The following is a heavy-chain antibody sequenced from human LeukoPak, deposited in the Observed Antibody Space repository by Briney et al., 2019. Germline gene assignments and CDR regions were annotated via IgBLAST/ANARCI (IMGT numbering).Heavy chain of an antibody. Sequence: PGGSLRLSCAASGFTFSSYEMNWVRQAPGKGLEWISYISSSGSTIYYADSVKGRFTISRDNAKNSLYLQMDSLRAEDTAVYYCAEPGITMIGGVWGKGTTVTISS. V-gene: IGHV3-48*03. CDR1: GFTFSSYE. J-gene: IGHJ6*04. CDR2: ISSSGSTI. D-gene: IGHD3-10*02. CDR3: AEPGITMIGGV.